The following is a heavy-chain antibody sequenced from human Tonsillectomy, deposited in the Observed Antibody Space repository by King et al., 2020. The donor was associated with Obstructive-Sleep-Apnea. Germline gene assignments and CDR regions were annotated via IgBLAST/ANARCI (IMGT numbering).Heavy chain of an antibody. CDR1: GFSFSGKA. V-gene: IGHV3-33*06. Sequence: VQLVESGGGVAQPGRSLRLSCAASGFSFSGKAMHWVRQAPGKGLEWVAVIWPEGSEKYSADAVEGRFTISRDNFQNTLYLQMDSLRVDDTAVYYCAKEGEYAGERGRRHYFDYWGRGTLVTVSS. J-gene: IGHJ4*02. D-gene: IGHD3-16*01. CDR3: AKEGEYAGERGRRHYFDY. CDR2: IWPEGSEK.